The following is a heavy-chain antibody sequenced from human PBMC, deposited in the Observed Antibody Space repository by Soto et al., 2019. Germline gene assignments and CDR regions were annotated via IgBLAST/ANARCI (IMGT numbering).Heavy chain of an antibody. CDR1: GGTFSSYA. J-gene: IGHJ6*02. V-gene: IGHV1-69*13. CDR3: ARTELVLPSAMVYYYYYYGMDV. Sequence: ATVKVSCKASGGTFSSYAISWVRQAPGQGLEWMGGIIPIFGTANYAQKFQGRVTITADESTSTAYMELSSLRSEDTAVYYCARTELVLPSAMVYYYYYYGMDVRGQRTTVTVSS. CDR2: IIPIFGTA. D-gene: IGHD2-2*01.